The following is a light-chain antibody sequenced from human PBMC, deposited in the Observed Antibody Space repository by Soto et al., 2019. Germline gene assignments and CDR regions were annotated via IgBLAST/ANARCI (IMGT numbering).Light chain of an antibody. Sequence: QSALTQPASVSGSPGQSITISCTGTSSDVGGYDHVSWYQQQPGKAPKVLIYEVSNRPSGVSNRFSGSKSGNTASLTISGLQAEDEADYYCGSHGGRSAPWVFGRGTKVTVL. CDR1: SSDVGGYDH. V-gene: IGLV2-14*01. CDR2: EVS. J-gene: IGLJ1*01. CDR3: GSHGGRSAPWV.